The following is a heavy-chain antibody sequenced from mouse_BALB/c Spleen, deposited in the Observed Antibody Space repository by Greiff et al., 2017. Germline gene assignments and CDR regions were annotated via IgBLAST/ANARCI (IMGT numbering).Heavy chain of an antibody. D-gene: IGHD1-1*01. V-gene: IGHV1-14*01. CDR1: GYTFTSYV. CDR2: INPYNDGT. CDR3: ARNPYYGSSLYYAMDY. Sequence: VQLQQSGPELVKPGASVKMSCKASGYTFTSYVMHWVKQKPGQGLEWIGYINPYNDGTKYNEKFKGKATLTSDKSSSTAYMELSSLTSEDSAVYYCARNPYYGSSLYYAMDYWGQGTSVTVSS. J-gene: IGHJ4*01.